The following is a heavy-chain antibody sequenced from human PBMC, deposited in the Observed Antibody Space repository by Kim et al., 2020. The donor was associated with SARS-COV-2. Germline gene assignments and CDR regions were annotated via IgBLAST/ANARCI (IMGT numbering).Heavy chain of an antibody. D-gene: IGHD3-3*01. J-gene: IGHJ5*02. CDR1: GGSFSGYY. CDR2: INHSGST. Sequence: SETLSLTCAVYGGSFSGYYWSWIRQPPGKGLEWIGEINHSGSTNYNPSLKSRVTISVDTSKNQFSLKLSSVTAADTAVYYCARRTRGITIFGVVIRNGFDPWGQGTLVTVSS. CDR3: ARRTRGITIFGVVIRNGFDP. V-gene: IGHV4-34*01.